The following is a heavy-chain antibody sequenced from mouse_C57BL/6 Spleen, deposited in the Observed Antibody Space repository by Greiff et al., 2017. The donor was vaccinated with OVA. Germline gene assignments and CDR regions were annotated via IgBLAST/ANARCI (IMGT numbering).Heavy chain of an antibody. J-gene: IGHJ1*03. CDR3: AREGGWYFDV. CDR1: GYTFTSYW. Sequence: QVQLKQPGAELVRPGTSVKLSCKASGYTFTSYWMHWVKQRPGQGLEWIGVIDPSDSYTNYNQKFKGKATLTVDTSSSTAYMQLSSLTSEDSAVYYCAREGGWYFDVWGTGTTVTVSS. CDR2: IDPSDSYT. V-gene: IGHV1-59*01.